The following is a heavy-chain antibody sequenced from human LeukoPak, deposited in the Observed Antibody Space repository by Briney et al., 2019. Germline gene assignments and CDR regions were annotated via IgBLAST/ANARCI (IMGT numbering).Heavy chain of an antibody. J-gene: IGHJ4*02. Sequence: SETLPLTCAVYGGSFSGYYWSWIRQPPGKGLECIGTIYHSGSTYYNPSLKSRVTISVDTSKNQFSLKLSSVTAADTAVYYCARVHTAMIPDYFDYWGQGTLVTVSS. D-gene: IGHD5-18*01. CDR1: GGSFSGYY. CDR3: ARVHTAMIPDYFDY. CDR2: IYHSGST. V-gene: IGHV4-34*01.